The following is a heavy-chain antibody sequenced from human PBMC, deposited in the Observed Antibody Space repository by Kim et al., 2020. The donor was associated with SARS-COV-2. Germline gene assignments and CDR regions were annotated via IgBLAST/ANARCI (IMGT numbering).Heavy chain of an antibody. CDR3: ATDQGGQWLASYFDY. CDR2: FDPEDGET. J-gene: IGHJ4*02. Sequence: ASVKVSCKLSGYTLTELSMHWVRQAPGKGLEWMGGFDPEDGETIYAQKFQGRVTMTEDTSTDTAYMELSSLRSEDTAVYYCATDQGGQWLASYFDYWGQGTLVTVSS. CDR1: GYTLTELS. D-gene: IGHD6-19*01. V-gene: IGHV1-24*01.